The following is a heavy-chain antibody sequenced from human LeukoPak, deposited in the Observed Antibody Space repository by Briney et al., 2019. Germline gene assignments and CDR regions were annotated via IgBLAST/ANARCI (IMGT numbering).Heavy chain of an antibody. Sequence: GRSLRLSCAASGFTFSSYAMHWVRQAPGKGLEWVAVISYDGRNKYYADSVKGRFTISRDNSKNTLYLQMNSLRAEDTAVYYCARVEGVGATLNIDHWGQGTLVAVSS. D-gene: IGHD1-26*01. J-gene: IGHJ4*02. CDR1: GFTFSSYA. CDR3: ARVEGVGATLNIDH. V-gene: IGHV3-30*04. CDR2: ISYDGRNK.